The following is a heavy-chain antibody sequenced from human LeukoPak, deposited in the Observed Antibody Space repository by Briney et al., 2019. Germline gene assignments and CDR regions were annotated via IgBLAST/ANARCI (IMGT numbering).Heavy chain of an antibody. D-gene: IGHD6-13*01. CDR2: ISGSATGYMT. CDR3: ARDRGGSRSDC. Sequence: GGSLRLSCAASGFTFNTYGMSWVRHSPGKGLEWVSAISGSATGYMTNYADSVKGRFTISRDNSKNTLYLQMNSLRAEDTAVYYCARDRGGSRSDCWGQGTLVTVSS. CDR1: GFTFNTYG. V-gene: IGHV3-23*01. J-gene: IGHJ4*02.